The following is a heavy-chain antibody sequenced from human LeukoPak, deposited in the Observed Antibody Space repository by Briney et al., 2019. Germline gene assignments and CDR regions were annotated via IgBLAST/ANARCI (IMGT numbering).Heavy chain of an antibody. CDR2: INPGGSSI. Sequence: GGSLRLSCAASGFTFSSYWMHWIRQVPGKGLVWVARINPGGSSITYADSVKGRFTISRDNAKNTLYLQMDSLRAEDTGVYYCARSNQADDYWGQGTLVTVSS. CDR3: ARSNQADDY. J-gene: IGHJ4*02. D-gene: IGHD1-14*01. V-gene: IGHV3-74*01. CDR1: GFTFSSYW.